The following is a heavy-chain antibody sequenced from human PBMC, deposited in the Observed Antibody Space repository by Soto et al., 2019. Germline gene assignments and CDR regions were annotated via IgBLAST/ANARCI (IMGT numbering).Heavy chain of an antibody. CDR3: ARILVEAASPDSYYYGMDV. V-gene: IGHV2-70*01. CDR1: GFSLSTSGMC. J-gene: IGHJ6*02. Sequence: SGPTLVNPTQTLTLTCTFSGFSLSTSGMCVSWIRQPPGKALEWLALIDWDDDKYYSTSLKTRLTISKDTSKNQVVLTMTNMDPVDTATYYCARILVEAASPDSYYYGMDVWGQGTTVTVSS. D-gene: IGHD6-13*01. CDR2: IDWDDDK.